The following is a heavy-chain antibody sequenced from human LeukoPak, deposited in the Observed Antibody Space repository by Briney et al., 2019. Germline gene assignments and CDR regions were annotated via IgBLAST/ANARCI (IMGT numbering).Heavy chain of an antibody. J-gene: IGHJ4*02. CDR3: ARGRRHYGSGSYPVDY. CDR2: IKQDGSEK. Sequence: GGSLRLSCAASGFTFSSYWMSWVRQAPGKGLEWVANIKQDGSEKYYVDSAKGRFTISRDNAKNSLYLQMNSLRAEDTAVYYCARGRRHYGSGSYPVDYWGQGTLVTVSS. CDR1: GFTFSSYW. D-gene: IGHD3-10*01. V-gene: IGHV3-7*03.